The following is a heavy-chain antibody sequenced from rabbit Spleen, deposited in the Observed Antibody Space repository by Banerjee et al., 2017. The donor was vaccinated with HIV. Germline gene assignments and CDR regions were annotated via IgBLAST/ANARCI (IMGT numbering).Heavy chain of an antibody. Sequence: QSLEESGGDLVKPGASLTLTCTASGFSLSSGYDMCWVRQAPGKGLEWIACIYAGSIGATYYASWAKGRFTISKASSTTVTLQMTSLTAADTATYFCARDPLCIANTSNLWGPGTLVTVS. J-gene: IGHJ4*01. CDR1: GFSLSSGYD. D-gene: IGHD1-1*01. CDR3: ARDPLCIANTSNL. CDR2: IYAGSIGAT. V-gene: IGHV1S40*01.